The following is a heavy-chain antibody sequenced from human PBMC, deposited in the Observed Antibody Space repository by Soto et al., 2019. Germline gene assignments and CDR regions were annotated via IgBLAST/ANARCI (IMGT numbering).Heavy chain of an antibody. J-gene: IGHJ5*02. CDR1: GYTFTSYY. V-gene: IGHV1-46*01. CDR3: ARVGYYDSSDSMGFDP. CDR2: INPSGGST. D-gene: IGHD3-22*01. Sequence: ASVKVSCKASGYTFTSYYMHWLRQAPGQGLEWMGIINPSGGSTSYAQKFQGRVTMTRDTSTSTVYMELSSLRSEDTAVYYCARVGYYDSSDSMGFDPWGQGTLVTVSS.